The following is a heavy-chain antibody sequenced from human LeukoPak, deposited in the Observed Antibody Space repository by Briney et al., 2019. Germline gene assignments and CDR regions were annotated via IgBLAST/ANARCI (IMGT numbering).Heavy chain of an antibody. CDR2: IHNSGST. D-gene: IGHD4-17*01. CDR1: GGSISSSAYH. Sequence: SETLSLTCTVSGGSISSSAYHWGWIRQPPGKGLEWIGSIHNSGSTYYNPSLKSRATISVDTSKNQFSLKLSSVTAADTAVYYCARDTHGDDNWFDPWGQGTLVTVSS. CDR3: ARDTHGDDNWFDP. J-gene: IGHJ5*02. V-gene: IGHV4-39*07.